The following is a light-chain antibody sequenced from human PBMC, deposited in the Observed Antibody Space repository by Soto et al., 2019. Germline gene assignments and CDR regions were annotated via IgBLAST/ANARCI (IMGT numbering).Light chain of an antibody. Sequence: EIVMTQSPATLSVSPGERATLSCRASQSVDSNLAWYQQKPGQPPRLLIYDASTRATGIPARISGSGSGTEFTLTISSLQSEDFAVYYCQQYNNWRITFGQGTRLEIK. CDR2: DAS. V-gene: IGKV3-15*01. CDR1: QSVDSN. CDR3: QQYNNWRIT. J-gene: IGKJ5*01.